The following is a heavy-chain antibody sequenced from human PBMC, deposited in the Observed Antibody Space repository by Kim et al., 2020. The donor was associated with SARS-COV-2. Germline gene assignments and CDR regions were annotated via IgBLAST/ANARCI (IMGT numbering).Heavy chain of an antibody. V-gene: IGHV3-33*05. D-gene: IGHD6-13*01. CDR3: AREFKGYSSSWSDYYYYYGMDV. CDR2: ISYDGSNK. J-gene: IGHJ6*02. Sequence: GGSLRLSCAASGFTFSSYGMHWVRQAPGKGLEWVAVISYDGSNKYYADSVKGRFTISRDNSKNTLYLQMNSLRAEDTAVYYCAREFKGYSSSWSDYYYYYGMDVWGQGTTVTVSS. CDR1: GFTFSSYG.